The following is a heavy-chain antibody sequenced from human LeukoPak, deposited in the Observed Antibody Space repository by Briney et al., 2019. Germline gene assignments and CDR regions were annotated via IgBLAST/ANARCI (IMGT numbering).Heavy chain of an antibody. CDR2: INPSGGST. D-gene: IGHD2-2*01. CDR1: GYTFTSYY. CDR3: ARGRAYCSGTSCPRDY. J-gene: IGHJ4*02. V-gene: IGHV1-46*01. Sequence: ASVKVSCKASGYTFTSYYMHWVRQAPGQGLEWMGIINPSGGSTSYAQKFQGRVTMTRDTSTSTVYMELSSLRSEDTAVYYCARGRAYCSGTSCPRDYWGQGTLVTVSS.